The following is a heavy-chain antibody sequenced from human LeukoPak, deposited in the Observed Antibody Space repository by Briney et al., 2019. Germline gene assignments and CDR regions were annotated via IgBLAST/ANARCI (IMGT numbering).Heavy chain of an antibody. Sequence: SETLSLTCTVSGGSISSGSYYWSWIRQPAGKGLEWIGHIYTSGSTNYNPSLKSRVTISVDTSKNQFSLKLSSVTAADTAVYYCAREGYSSSWYYWGQGTLVTVSS. D-gene: IGHD6-13*01. CDR2: IYTSGST. CDR3: AREGYSSSWYY. CDR1: GGSISSGSYY. V-gene: IGHV4-61*09. J-gene: IGHJ4*02.